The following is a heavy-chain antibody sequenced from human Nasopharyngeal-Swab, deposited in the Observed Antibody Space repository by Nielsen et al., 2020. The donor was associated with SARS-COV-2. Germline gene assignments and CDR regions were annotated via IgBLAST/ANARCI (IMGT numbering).Heavy chain of an antibody. CDR1: GFIFSDSA. D-gene: IGHD2-15*01. Sequence: GESLKISCAASGFIFSDSAIHWVRQASGKGLEWVGRIISKGNSYATAYAASVKGRFTISRDDSKNTAYLQMNSLITEDTAVYYCTRCGGSCYTGKDYWGQGTLVTVSS. V-gene: IGHV3-73*01. CDR2: IISKGNSYAT. J-gene: IGHJ4*02. CDR3: TRCGGSCYTGKDY.